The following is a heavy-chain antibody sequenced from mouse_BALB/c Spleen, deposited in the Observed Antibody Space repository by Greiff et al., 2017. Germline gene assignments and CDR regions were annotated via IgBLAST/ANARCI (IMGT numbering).Heavy chain of an antibody. Sequence: EVQLVESGGGLVKPGGSLKLSCAASGFTFSSYTMSWVRQTPEKRLEWVATISSGGSYTYYPDSVKGRFTISRDNAKNTLYLQMSSLKSEDTAMYYCTRDQDYGYFDYWGQGTTLTVSS. CDR1: GFTFSSYT. CDR3: TRDQDYGYFDY. V-gene: IGHV5-6-4*01. J-gene: IGHJ2*01. D-gene: IGHD1-1*01. CDR2: ISSGGSYT.